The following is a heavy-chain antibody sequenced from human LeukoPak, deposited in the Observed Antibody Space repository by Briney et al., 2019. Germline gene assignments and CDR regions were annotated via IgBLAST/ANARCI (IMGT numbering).Heavy chain of an antibody. J-gene: IGHJ3*02. CDR3: ARGGSYLSAFDI. CDR2: ISGSSSST. CDR1: GFTFSTYA. V-gene: IGHV3-23*01. Sequence: GGSLRLSCAASGFTFSTYAMNWVRQAPGKGLEWVSAISGSSSSTYYADSVKGRFTISRDNSKNTLYLQMNSLRAEDTAVYYCARGGSYLSAFDIWGQGTMVTVSS. D-gene: IGHD1-26*01.